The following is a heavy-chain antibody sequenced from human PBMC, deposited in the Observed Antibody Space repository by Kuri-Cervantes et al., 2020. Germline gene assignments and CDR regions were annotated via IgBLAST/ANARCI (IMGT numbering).Heavy chain of an antibody. CDR2: ISYDGSNK. CDR1: GFTFSNYG. Sequence: GGSLRLSCAASGFTFSNYGMHWVRQAPGKGLQWVAVISYDGSNKYYADSVMGRFTISRDNSKNTLYLQMNSLRAEDTAVYYCAKDTGSDYGMDVWGQGTTVTVSS. J-gene: IGHJ6*02. V-gene: IGHV3-30*18. D-gene: IGHD4-11*01. CDR3: AKDTGSDYGMDV.